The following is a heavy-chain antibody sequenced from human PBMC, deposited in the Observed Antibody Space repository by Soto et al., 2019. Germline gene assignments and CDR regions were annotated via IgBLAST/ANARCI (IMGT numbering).Heavy chain of an antibody. D-gene: IGHD2-21*01. CDR2: FYYSGGT. V-gene: IGHV4-59*08. CDR1: GGSVTTYY. CDR3: ARSKYWGGVSGY. J-gene: IGHJ4*02. Sequence: SETLSLTCSISGGSVTTYYWSWIRQPPWKGLEWIGYFYYSGGTNYNPSLKSRVSISIDTSKNQFSLKLSSVTAADTAVYYCARSKYWGGVSGYWGQVTLVTVYS.